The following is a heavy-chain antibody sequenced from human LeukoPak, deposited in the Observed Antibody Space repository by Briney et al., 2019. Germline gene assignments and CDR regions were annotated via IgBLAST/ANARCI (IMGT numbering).Heavy chain of an antibody. CDR2: IKQDGSKK. D-gene: IGHD5-24*01. CDR1: GLTFSSSC. J-gene: IGHJ4*02. Sequence: GGSLRVSCAVSGLTFSSSCMEWVRQDPGKGLEWVANIKQDGSKKSYVDSVKGRFTISRDNAKNSLYLQMNSLRAEDTAIYYCTRVGYIDEGIDYWGQGTLVTVSS. V-gene: IGHV3-7*04. CDR3: TRVGYIDEGIDY.